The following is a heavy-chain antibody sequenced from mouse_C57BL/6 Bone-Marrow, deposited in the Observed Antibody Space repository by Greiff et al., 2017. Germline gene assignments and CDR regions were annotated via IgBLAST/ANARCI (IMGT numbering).Heavy chain of an antibody. Sequence: QVQLQQSGAELVRPGTSVKVSCKASGYAFTNYLIEWVKQRPGQGLEWIGVINPGSGGTNYNEKFKGKATLTADKSSSTAYMQLSSLTSEDSAVYFCAREGCSSYYAMDYWGQGTSVTVSS. CDR1: GYAFTNYL. D-gene: IGHD3-1*01. CDR3: AREGCSSYYAMDY. CDR2: INPGSGGT. V-gene: IGHV1-54*01. J-gene: IGHJ4*01.